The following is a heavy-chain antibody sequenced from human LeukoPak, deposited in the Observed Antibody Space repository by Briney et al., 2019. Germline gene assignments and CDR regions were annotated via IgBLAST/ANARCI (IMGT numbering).Heavy chain of an antibody. D-gene: IGHD3-22*01. J-gene: IGHJ4*02. V-gene: IGHV4-39*07. CDR2: IYYSGST. CDR1: GGSISSSSYY. Sequence: SETLSLTCTVSGGSISSSSYYWGWVRQPPGKGLEWIGSIYYSGSTYYNPSLKSRVTISVHTSKNQFSLKLSYVTAADTAVYYCSYYYDSSGYYYWSQGTLVTVSS. CDR3: SYYYDSSGYYY.